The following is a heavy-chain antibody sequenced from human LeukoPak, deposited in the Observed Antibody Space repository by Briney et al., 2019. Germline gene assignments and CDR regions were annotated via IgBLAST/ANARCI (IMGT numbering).Heavy chain of an antibody. CDR3: ARDVDSSGYLYYFDY. CDR1: GYTFTTFG. D-gene: IGHD3-22*01. CDR2: ISAHTGNT. V-gene: IGHV1-18*01. J-gene: IGHJ4*02. Sequence: GASVKVSCKASGYTFTTFGVSWVRQAPGQGLEWMGWISAHTGNTNYAQKLQGRVTMTTDTSTSTAYMELRSLRSDDTAVYYCARDVDSSGYLYYFDYWGQGTLVTVSS.